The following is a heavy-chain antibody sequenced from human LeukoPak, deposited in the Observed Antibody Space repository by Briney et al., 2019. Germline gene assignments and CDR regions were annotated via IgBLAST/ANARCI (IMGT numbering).Heavy chain of an antibody. CDR3: ARGGSRKMATTKTPFDY. CDR2: INHSGST. D-gene: IGHD5-24*01. V-gene: IGHV4-34*01. J-gene: IGHJ4*02. Sequence: SETLSLTCAVYGGSFSGYYWSWLRQPPGKELEWIGEINHSGSTNYNPSLKGRVTISVDTSKNQFSLKLSSVTAADTAVYYCARGGSRKMATTKTPFDYWGQGTLVTVSS. CDR1: GGSFSGYY.